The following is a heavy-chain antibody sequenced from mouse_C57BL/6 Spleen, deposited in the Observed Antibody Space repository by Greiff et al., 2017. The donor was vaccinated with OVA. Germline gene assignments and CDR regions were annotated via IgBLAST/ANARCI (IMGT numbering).Heavy chain of an antibody. CDR2: INPGSGGT. J-gene: IGHJ2*01. Sequence: QVQLQQSGAELVRPGTSVTVSCKASGYAFTNYLIEWVKQRPGQGLEWIGVINPGSGGTNYNEKFKGKATLTADKSSSTAYMQLSSLTSEDSAVYFCARTTSGYGYFDYWGQGTTLTVSS. CDR3: ARTTSGYGYFDY. V-gene: IGHV1-54*01. CDR1: GYAFTNYL. D-gene: IGHD3-2*02.